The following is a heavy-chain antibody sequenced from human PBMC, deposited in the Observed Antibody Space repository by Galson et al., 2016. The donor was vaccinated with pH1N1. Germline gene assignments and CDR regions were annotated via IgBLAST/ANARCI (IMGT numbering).Heavy chain of an antibody. D-gene: IGHD4-17*01. CDR2: IGSSGNV. V-gene: IGHV3-11*01. CDR1: GFTLSDYY. J-gene: IGHJ4*02. CDR3: ARGNSYYGDYLGY. Sequence: SLRLSCAASGFTLSDYYMNWIRETPERGLEWLSSIGSSGNVAYADSVKGRFTISRDNAQNSLLLQMDSLRVDDTALYYCARGNSYYGDYLGYWGQGTLVTVSS.